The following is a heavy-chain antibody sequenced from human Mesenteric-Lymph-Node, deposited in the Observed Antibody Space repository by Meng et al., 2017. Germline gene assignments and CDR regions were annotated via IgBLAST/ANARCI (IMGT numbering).Heavy chain of an antibody. J-gene: IGHJ4*02. V-gene: IGHV4-34*01. CDR2: INHSGST. D-gene: IGHD4-17*01. CDR1: GGSFSGYY. Sequence: QVQLQEAGPGLVKPSETLSLTGGVYGGSFSGYYWSWIRQPSGKGLEWIGEINHSGSTNYNPSLKSRVTISVDTSKNQFSLKLSSVTAADTAVYYCARGRGYGDYGSLYWGQGTLVTVSS. CDR3: ARGRGYGDYGSLY.